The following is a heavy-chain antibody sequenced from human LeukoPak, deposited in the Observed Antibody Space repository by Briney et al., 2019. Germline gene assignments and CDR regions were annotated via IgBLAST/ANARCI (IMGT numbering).Heavy chain of an antibody. CDR2: IYYSGST. Sequence: SQTLSLTCTVSGGSISSGGYYWSWIRQHPGKGLEWIGYIYYSGSTYYNPSLKSRVTISVDTSKYQFSLKLSSVTAADTAVYYCAKGGDDYGDYVDAFDIWGQGTMVTVSS. D-gene: IGHD4-17*01. J-gene: IGHJ3*02. CDR1: GGSISSGGYY. CDR3: AKGGDDYGDYVDAFDI. V-gene: IGHV4-31*03.